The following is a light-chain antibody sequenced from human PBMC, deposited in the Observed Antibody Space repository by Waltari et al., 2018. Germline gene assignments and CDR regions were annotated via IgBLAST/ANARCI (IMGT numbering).Light chain of an antibody. J-gene: IGLJ3*02. V-gene: IGLV2-14*03. CDR3: CSYAGRSTWV. CDR1: STDVGDYNY. Sequence: QSALTQPASVSGSPGQSITLSCTGPSTDVGDYNYVSWYQQIPGKAPKVIIYDVTKRPSGVSNRFSGSKSGNSASLSISGLQAEDEAHYYCCSYAGRSTWVFGGGTKVTVL. CDR2: DVT.